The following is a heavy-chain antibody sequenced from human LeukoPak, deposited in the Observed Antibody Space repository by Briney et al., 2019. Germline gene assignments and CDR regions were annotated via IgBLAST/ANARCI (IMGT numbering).Heavy chain of an antibody. V-gene: IGHV3-30*04. J-gene: IGHJ4*02. CDR1: GFILRSHA. CDR2: ISYDGSNK. Sequence: SGGSLRLSCSASGFILRSHAMHWVRQAPGKGLEWVAVISYDGSNKYYADSVKGRFTISRDNSKNTLYLQMNSLRAEDTAVYYCASSLPRYSSSWYLFNYWGQGTLVTVSS. D-gene: IGHD6-13*01. CDR3: ASSLPRYSSSWYLFNY.